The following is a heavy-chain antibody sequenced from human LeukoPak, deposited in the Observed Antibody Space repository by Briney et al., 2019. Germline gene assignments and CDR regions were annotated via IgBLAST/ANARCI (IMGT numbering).Heavy chain of an antibody. V-gene: IGHV3-21*01. CDR3: ARDRGVDY. Sequence: GGSLRLSCAASGFTFSSYTMNWVRQAPGKGLEWVSSISSSSNYIYNTDSVKGRFTISRDNAKNSVYLQMNSLRAEDTAVYYCARDRGVDYWGQGTLVTVSS. CDR2: ISSSSNYI. D-gene: IGHD2-15*01. J-gene: IGHJ4*02. CDR1: GFTFSSYT.